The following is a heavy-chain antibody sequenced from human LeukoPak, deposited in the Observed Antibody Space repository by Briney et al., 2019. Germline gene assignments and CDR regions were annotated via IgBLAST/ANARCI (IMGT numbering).Heavy chain of an antibody. CDR1: GGTFSSYA. D-gene: IGHD2-2*03. V-gene: IGHV1-69*05. CDR2: IIPIVGTA. J-gene: IGHJ6*03. CDR3: ARDRLDIVPSGYYYYYYMDV. Sequence: ASVKVSCKASGGTFSSYAISWVRQAPGQGLEWMGGIIPIVGTANYAQKFQGRVTITTDESTSTAYMELRSLRSEDTAVYYCARDRLDIVPSGYYYYYYMDVWGKGTTVTVSS.